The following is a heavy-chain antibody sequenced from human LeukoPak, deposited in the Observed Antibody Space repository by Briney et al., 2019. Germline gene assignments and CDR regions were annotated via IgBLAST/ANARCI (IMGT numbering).Heavy chain of an antibody. CDR2: IQSKTDGGTT. CDR1: GFTFSNTW. CDR3: APLTVQGVINI. Sequence: GGSLRLSCAASGFTFSNTWMNWVRQAPGKGLEWVGRIQSKTDGGTTEYAAPVKGRFTISRDDSKTTLYLQMNSLKTEDTAVYYCAPLTVQGVINIWSQGTLVTVSS. V-gene: IGHV3-15*01. D-gene: IGHD3-10*01. J-gene: IGHJ4*02.